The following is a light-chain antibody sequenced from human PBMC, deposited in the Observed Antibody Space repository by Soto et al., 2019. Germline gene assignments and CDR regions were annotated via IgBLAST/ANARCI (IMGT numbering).Light chain of an antibody. CDR1: SSDVGSYNL. Sequence: QSALTQPASVSGSPGQSITISCTGTSSDVGSYNLVSWYQQHPGKAPKLMIYEGSKRPSGVSNRFSGSKSGNTASLTISGLQAEDEADYYCCSYAGSIPYVFGTGTKVTV. CDR2: EGS. V-gene: IGLV2-23*01. J-gene: IGLJ1*01. CDR3: CSYAGSIPYV.